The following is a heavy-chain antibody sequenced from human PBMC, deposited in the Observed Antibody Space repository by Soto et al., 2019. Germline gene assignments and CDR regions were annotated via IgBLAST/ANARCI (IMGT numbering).Heavy chain of an antibody. D-gene: IGHD4-17*01. CDR1: GGSISSYY. CDR3: ARDGPDYGGNSDYYYYYGMDV. Sequence: SEALSLPCTVSGGSISSYYWSWIRQPPGKGLEWIGYIYYSGSTNYNPSLKSRVTISVDTSKNQFSLKLSSVTAADTAVYYCARDGPDYGGNSDYYYYYGMDVWGQGTTVT. J-gene: IGHJ6*02. CDR2: IYYSGST. V-gene: IGHV4-59*01.